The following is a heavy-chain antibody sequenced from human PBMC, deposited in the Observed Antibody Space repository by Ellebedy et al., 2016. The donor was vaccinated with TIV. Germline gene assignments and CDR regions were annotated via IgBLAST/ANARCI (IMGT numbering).Heavy chain of an antibody. Sequence: AASVKVSCKASGYTFTGYYMHWVRQAPGQGLEWMGWINPNSGGTNYAQKFQGWVTMTRDTSISTAYMELSRLRSDDTAVYYCARSQSADEGAVAGTASGWFDPWGQGTLVTVSS. J-gene: IGHJ5*02. CDR3: ARSQSADEGAVAGTASGWFDP. V-gene: IGHV1-2*04. D-gene: IGHD6-19*01. CDR2: INPNSGGT. CDR1: GYTFTGYY.